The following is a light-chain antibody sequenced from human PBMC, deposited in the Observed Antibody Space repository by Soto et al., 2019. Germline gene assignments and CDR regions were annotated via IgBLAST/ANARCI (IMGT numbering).Light chain of an antibody. CDR3: QQYDNLIT. Sequence: DIQMTQSPSSLSASVGDRVTISCQASQDISNYLNWYQQKAGKAPKLLIYDASNLETGVPSRFSGSGSGTDFTFTISSLQPEDIAIYYCQQYDNLITFGQGTRLEIK. CDR1: QDISNY. V-gene: IGKV1-33*01. CDR2: DAS. J-gene: IGKJ5*01.